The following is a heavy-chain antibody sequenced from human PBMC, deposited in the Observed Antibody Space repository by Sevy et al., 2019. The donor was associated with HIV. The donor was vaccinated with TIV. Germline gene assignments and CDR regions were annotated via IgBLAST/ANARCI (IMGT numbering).Heavy chain of an antibody. V-gene: IGHV3-9*01. CDR3: AKDSGYQRYNWFDP. CDR1: GFTFDDYA. D-gene: IGHD2-2*01. CDR2: ISWNSGSI. Sequence: SLRLSCAASGFTFDDYAMHWVRQAPGKGLEWVSGISWNSGSIGYADSVKGRFTISRDNAKNSLYLQMNSLRAEDTALYYCAKDSGYQRYNWFDPWGQGTLVTVSS. J-gene: IGHJ5*02.